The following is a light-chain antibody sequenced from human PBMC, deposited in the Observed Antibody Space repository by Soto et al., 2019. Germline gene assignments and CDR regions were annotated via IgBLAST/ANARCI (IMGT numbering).Light chain of an antibody. J-gene: IGKJ3*01. CDR2: KAS. V-gene: IGKV1-5*03. Sequence: DIQMTQSPSTLSASVGDRVTITCRASQNINNWLAWYQQKPGKAPKLLISKASSLQGGVPSRFSGSGSGTEYTLTINCLQPDDFATYYCQQYSSYSLFTFGPGTKVDIK. CDR3: QQYSSYSLFT. CDR1: QNINNW.